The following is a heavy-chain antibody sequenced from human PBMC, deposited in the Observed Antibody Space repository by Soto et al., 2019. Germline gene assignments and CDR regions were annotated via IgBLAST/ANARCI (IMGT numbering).Heavy chain of an antibody. J-gene: IGHJ5*02. D-gene: IGHD6-19*01. CDR1: GFTFSGYW. CDR2: IKQDGGEK. CDR3: ARSRWWLVP. V-gene: IGHV3-7*01. Sequence: EVQLVESGGGLVQPGGSLRLSCAASGFTFSGYWMNWVRQAPGKGLEWVANIKQDGGEKYYVDSVKGRFTISRDNAKNSLYLQMDSLRAGDTAVYYCARSRWWLVPWGPGTLVTVSS.